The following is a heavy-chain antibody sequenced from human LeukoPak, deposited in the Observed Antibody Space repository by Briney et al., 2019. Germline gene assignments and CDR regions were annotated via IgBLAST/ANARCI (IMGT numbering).Heavy chain of an antibody. CDR1: GGSISSYY. V-gene: IGHV4-59*01. CDR3: ARLYYYDSSGYRPSTYYYYMDA. Sequence: SETLSLTCTVSGGSISSYYWSWIRQPPGKGLEWIGYIYYSGSTNYNPSLKSRVTISVDTSKNQFSLKLSSVTAADTAVYYCARLYYYDSSGYRPSTYYYYMDAWGKGTTVTVSS. CDR2: IYYSGST. J-gene: IGHJ6*03. D-gene: IGHD3-22*01.